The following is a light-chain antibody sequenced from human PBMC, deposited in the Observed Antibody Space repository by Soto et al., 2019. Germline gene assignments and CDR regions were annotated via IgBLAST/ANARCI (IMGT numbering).Light chain of an antibody. CDR2: SNN. CDR3: AAWDDSLNGDV. Sequence: QSVLTQPPSASGTPGQRVTISSSGSSSNIGSNTVNWYQQLPGTAPKLLIYSNNQRPSGVPDRFSGSKSGTSASLAISGLQSEDEADYYCAAWDDSLNGDVFGTGTKVTVL. V-gene: IGLV1-44*01. J-gene: IGLJ1*01. CDR1: SSNIGSNT.